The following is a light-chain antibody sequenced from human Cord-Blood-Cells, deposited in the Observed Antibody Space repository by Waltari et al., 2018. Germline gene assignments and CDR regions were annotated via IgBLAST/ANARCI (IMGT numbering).Light chain of an antibody. Sequence: QSALTQPRSVSGSPGQSVTISCTGTSSVVGGYNYVSWYQQHPGKAPKLMIDDVSKRPSGVPDRFSGSKSGNAASLTISGLQAEDEADYYCCSYAGIYTYVFGTGTKVTVL. CDR2: DVS. CDR3: CSYAGIYTYV. CDR1: SSVVGGYNY. V-gene: IGLV2-11*01. J-gene: IGLJ1*01.